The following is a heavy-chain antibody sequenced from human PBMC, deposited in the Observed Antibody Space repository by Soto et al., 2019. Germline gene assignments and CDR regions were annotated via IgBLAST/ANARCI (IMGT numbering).Heavy chain of an antibody. V-gene: IGHV1-46*01. CDR2: INPSGGST. J-gene: IGHJ6*02. CDR3: ARDRVAVAVDYYYGMDV. D-gene: IGHD6-19*01. CDR1: GYTFTSYD. Sequence: QVQLVQSGAEVKKPGASVKVSCKASGYTFTSYDMHWVRQAPGQGLEWMGIINPSGGSTSYAQKFQGRVTMTRDTSTSTVYMELSSLRSEDTAVYYCARDRVAVAVDYYYGMDVWGQGTTVTVSS.